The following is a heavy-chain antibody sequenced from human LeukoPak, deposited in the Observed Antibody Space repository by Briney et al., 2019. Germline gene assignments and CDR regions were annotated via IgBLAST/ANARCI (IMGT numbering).Heavy chain of an antibody. D-gene: IGHD3-10*01. Sequence: GESLRISCKGSGYSFTSYWISWVRQMPGKGLEWMGRIDPSDSYTNYSPSFRGHVTISADKSISTAYLQWSSLKASDTAMYYCARLMGYYGSGSSPYGMDVWGKGTTVTVSS. CDR1: GYSFTSYW. V-gene: IGHV5-10-1*01. J-gene: IGHJ6*04. CDR3: ARLMGYYGSGSSPYGMDV. CDR2: IDPSDSYT.